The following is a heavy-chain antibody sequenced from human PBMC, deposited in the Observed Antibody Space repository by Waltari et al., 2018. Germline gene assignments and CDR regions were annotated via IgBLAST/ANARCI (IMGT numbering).Heavy chain of an antibody. D-gene: IGHD5-12*01. J-gene: IGHJ4*02. CDR2: IYAGSGGT. Sequence: EVQLVESGGGLIQPGGSLRLSCVASAFNIYNHYLSWSRQAPGKGLEWFSVIYAGSGGTFYAESVKGRFIISRDNSKNTLYLDLNSLTAEDTAVYYCARAGLGSPLQWLQLLDSWGRGTLVTVSS. CDR1: AFNIYNHY. V-gene: IGHV3-53*01. CDR3: ARAGLGSPLQWLQLLDS.